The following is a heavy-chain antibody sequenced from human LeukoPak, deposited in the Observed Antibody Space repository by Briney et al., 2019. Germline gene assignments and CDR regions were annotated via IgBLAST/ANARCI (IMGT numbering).Heavy chain of an antibody. D-gene: IGHD2-21*02. V-gene: IGHV3-30*02. J-gene: IGHJ3*02. Sequence: AGGSLRLSCAASGFTFDCCGMHWVRQAPGKGLEWVAFIRNVGNDKYYADSVKGRFFISRDNSKNTLSLQMNSLRVEDTAVYYCASGYCGGACQLGGVDMWGQGTMVTVSS. CDR3: ASGYCGGACQLGGVDM. CDR1: GFTFDCCG. CDR2: IRNVGNDK.